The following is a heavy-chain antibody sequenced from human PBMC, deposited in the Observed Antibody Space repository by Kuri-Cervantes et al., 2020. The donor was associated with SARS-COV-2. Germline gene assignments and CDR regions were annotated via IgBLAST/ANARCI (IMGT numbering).Heavy chain of an antibody. Sequence: ASVKVSCKASGYTFTSYGISWVRQAPGQGLEWMGWISAYNGNTNYAQKLQGRVAMTTDTSTSTAYMELRSLRSDDTAVYYCARGTPNQATYNWNYGGYYYGMDVWGQGTTVTVSS. CDR2: ISAYNGNT. CDR1: GYTFTSYG. D-gene: IGHD1-7*01. CDR3: ARGTPNQATYNWNYGGYYYGMDV. V-gene: IGHV1-18*01. J-gene: IGHJ6*02.